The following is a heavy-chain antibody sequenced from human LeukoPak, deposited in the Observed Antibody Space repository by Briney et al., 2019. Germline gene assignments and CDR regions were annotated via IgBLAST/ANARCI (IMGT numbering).Heavy chain of an antibody. J-gene: IGHJ1*01. D-gene: IGHD2-21*02. V-gene: IGHV3-7*01. Sequence: GGSLRLSCVASGFSLRGYAMHWVRQAPGKGLEWVAHINPDGRDTYYVDSVKGRFTISRDNAQNSMYLQMDSLRVEDTAVYYCTSWGDTTAEYFQRWGQGTLVTVSS. CDR2: INPDGRDT. CDR1: GFSLRGYA. CDR3: TSWGDTTAEYFQR.